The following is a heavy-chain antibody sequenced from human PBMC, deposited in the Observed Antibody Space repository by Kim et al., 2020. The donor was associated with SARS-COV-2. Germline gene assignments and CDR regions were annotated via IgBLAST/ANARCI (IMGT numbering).Heavy chain of an antibody. D-gene: IGHD6-13*01. Sequence: PAPKSRVTISVDTSKNQLSLKLSSVAAADTAVYYCARLSSSSWTGAFDIWGQGTMVTVSS. V-gene: IGHV4-4*09. CDR3: ARLSSSSWTGAFDI. J-gene: IGHJ3*02.